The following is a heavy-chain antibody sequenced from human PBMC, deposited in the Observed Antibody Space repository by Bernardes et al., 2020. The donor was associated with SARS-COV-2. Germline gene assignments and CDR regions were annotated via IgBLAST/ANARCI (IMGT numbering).Heavy chain of an antibody. J-gene: IGHJ4*02. Sequence: GGSLRLSCAASGFTFSIYAMSWVRQAPGKGLEWVSTISGSGGSTYYADSVKGRFTISRDNSQNTLYLQMNSLRAEDTAVYYCAKGYCSTRSCYPHLDCWGQGTLATVSS. CDR1: GFTFSIYA. CDR3: AKGYCSTRSCYPHLDC. D-gene: IGHD2-2*01. CDR2: ISGSGGST. V-gene: IGHV3-23*01.